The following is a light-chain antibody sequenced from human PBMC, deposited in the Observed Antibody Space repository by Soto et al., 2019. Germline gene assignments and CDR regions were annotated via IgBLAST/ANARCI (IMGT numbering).Light chain of an antibody. CDR3: SSYAGSNNWV. J-gene: IGLJ3*02. V-gene: IGLV2-8*01. CDR1: SSDVGGYNY. Sequence: QSALTQPPSASGSPGQSVTISCTGTSSDVGGYNYVSWYRQHPGKAPKLMICEVNKRPSGVPDRFSGSKSGNTASLTVSGLQAEDEADYYCSSYAGSNNWVFGGGTQLTVL. CDR2: EVN.